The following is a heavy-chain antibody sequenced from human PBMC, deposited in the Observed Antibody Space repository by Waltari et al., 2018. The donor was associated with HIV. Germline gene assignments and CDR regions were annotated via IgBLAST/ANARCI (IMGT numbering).Heavy chain of an antibody. V-gene: IGHV3-11*01. J-gene: IGHJ4*02. CDR1: GFTFSDYF. Sequence: QVQVVESGGGLVKPGGSLGLSCRYSGFTFSDYFMSWVRQTPRKGLALLAYVSHTGTDTFYADSLRGRFAVSRDNSRNSLYLDLNKLTTEDSGIYYCARESSVWDFWGQGILVTVSS. CDR2: VSHTGTDT. CDR3: ARESSVWDF. D-gene: IGHD6-19*01.